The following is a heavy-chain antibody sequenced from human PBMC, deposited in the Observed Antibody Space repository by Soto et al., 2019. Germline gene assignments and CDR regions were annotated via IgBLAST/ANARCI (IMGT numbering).Heavy chain of an antibody. Sequence: GGSLRLSCAASGFTFSSYAMSWVRQAPGKGLEWVSAISGSGGSTYYADSVKGRFTISRDNSKNTLYLQMNSLRAEDTAVYYCAKDPRRAAGTSTAFDIWGQGTMVTVSS. CDR1: GFTFSSYA. J-gene: IGHJ3*02. D-gene: IGHD6-13*01. CDR2: ISGSGGST. CDR3: AKDPRRAAGTSTAFDI. V-gene: IGHV3-23*01.